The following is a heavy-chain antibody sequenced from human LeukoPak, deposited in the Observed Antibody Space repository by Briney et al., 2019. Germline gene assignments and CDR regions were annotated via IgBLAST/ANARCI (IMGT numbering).Heavy chain of an antibody. CDR1: GFPFSDYA. CDR3: AKAPGSSGWYPAIDY. Sequence: GSLSLSCAASGFPFSDYAVTWVRQAPGKGLEWVSTISGSGDTTYYTDSVQGRFTISRDNSKYTLYLQMNSLRAEDTAIYYCAKAPGSSGWYPAIDYWGQGTLVTVSS. V-gene: IGHV3-23*01. CDR2: ISGSGDTT. J-gene: IGHJ4*02. D-gene: IGHD6-19*01.